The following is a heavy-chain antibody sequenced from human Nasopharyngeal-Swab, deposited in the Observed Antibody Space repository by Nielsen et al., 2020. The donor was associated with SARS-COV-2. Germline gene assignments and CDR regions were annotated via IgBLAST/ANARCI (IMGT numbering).Heavy chain of an antibody. D-gene: IGHD3-3*01. CDR2: IKQDGSEK. J-gene: IGHJ4*02. CDR1: GFTFSSYW. CDR3: ARDRGFWSGFFDY. Sequence: GESLNISCAASGFTFSSYWMSWVRQAPGKGLEWVANIKQDGSEKYYVDSVKGRFTISRDNAKNSLYLQMNSLRAEDTAAYYCARDRGFWSGFFDYWGQGTLVTVS. V-gene: IGHV3-7*01.